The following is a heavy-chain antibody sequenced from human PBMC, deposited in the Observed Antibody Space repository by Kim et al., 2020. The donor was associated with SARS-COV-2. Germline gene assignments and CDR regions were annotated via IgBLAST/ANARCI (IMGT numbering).Heavy chain of an antibody. D-gene: IGHD6-19*01. CDR3: AREEGYSSVD. CDR2: YI. J-gene: IGHJ4*02. V-gene: IGHV3-21*01. Sequence: YIYYADSVKGRFTNSRDNAKNSLYLQMNSLRAEDTAVYYCAREEGYSSVDWGQGTLVTVSS.